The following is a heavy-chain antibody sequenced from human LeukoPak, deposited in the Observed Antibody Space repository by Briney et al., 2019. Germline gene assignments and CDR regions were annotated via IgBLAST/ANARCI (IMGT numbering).Heavy chain of an antibody. CDR2: IRYDGSDK. CDR1: GFTFNSYG. V-gene: IGHV3-30*02. Sequence: GGSLRLSCAASGFTFNSYGMHWVRQAPGKGLEWVAFIRYDGSDKYYADSVKGRLTIFRDNSKNTLYLQMGSLRAEDTAVYYCAKGSYYCSSSSCPQYYYYMDVWGKGTTVTVSS. J-gene: IGHJ6*03. D-gene: IGHD2-2*01. CDR3: AKGSYYCSSSSCPQYYYYMDV.